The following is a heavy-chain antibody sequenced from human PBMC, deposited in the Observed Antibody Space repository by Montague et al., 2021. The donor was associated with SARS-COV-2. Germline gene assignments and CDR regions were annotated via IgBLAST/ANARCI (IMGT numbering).Heavy chain of an antibody. Sequence: SLSLSFAASDSPFGRYWIHWIRQPPGRGLMWVSHITTAGDSTSYADSVKGRFTVSRDNAKNTLYLQMNSLRAEDTAIYYCARGSIHGALFGVWGQGTLVTVSS. CDR1: DSPFGRYW. CDR2: ITTAGDST. V-gene: IGHV3-74*01. J-gene: IGHJ3*01. D-gene: IGHD1-26*01. CDR3: ARGSIHGALFGV.